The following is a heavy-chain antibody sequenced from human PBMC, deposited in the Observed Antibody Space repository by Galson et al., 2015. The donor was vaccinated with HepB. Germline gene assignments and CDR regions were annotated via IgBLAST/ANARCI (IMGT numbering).Heavy chain of an antibody. V-gene: IGHV3-74*01. Sequence: SLRLSCAASGFNFSSYWMHWVRQVPGKGLAWVSRINDDGTNMTYVDSVKGRFTVSRDNAKNTLYLQMNSLRVDDSAMYFCASLTLFDYWGQGTLVTVSS. CDR3: ASLTLFDY. CDR1: GFNFSSYW. D-gene: IGHD3-9*01. J-gene: IGHJ4*02. CDR2: INDDGTNM.